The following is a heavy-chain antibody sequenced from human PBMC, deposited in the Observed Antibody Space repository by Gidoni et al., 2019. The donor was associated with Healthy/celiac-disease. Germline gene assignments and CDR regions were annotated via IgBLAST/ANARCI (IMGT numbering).Heavy chain of an antibody. Sequence: QLQLQQWCAGLLKPSESLSLTCAVYGGSFSGYYWSWIRQPPGKGLEWIGEINHSGSTNYNPSLKRRVTISVDTSKNQFSLKMSSVTAADTAVYYCARETRVMDDAFDIWGQGTMVTVSS. J-gene: IGHJ3*02. V-gene: IGHV4-34*01. CDR1: GGSFSGYY. D-gene: IGHD3-16*01. CDR2: INHSGST. CDR3: ARETRVMDDAFDI.